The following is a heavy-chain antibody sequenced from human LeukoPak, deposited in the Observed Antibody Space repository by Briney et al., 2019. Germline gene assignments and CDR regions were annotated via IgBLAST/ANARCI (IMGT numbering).Heavy chain of an antibody. CDR2: IYTSGST. CDR1: GGSISSYY. J-gene: IGHJ6*03. V-gene: IGHV4-4*07. CDR3: ARAQNSGSQYYYMDV. D-gene: IGHD3-10*01. Sequence: ETLSLTCTVSGGSISSYYWSWIRQPAGKGLEWIGRIYTSGSTNYNPSLKSRVTMSVDTSKNQFSLKLSSVTAADTAVYYCARAQNSGSQYYYMDVWGKGTPVTVSS.